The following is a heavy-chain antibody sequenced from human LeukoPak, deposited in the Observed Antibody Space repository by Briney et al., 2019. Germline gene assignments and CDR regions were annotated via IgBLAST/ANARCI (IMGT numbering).Heavy chain of an antibody. CDR1: GFTFSSYA. J-gene: IGHJ3*02. Sequence: GGSLRLSCAASGFTFSSYAMSWVRQAPGKGLEWVSAISGSGGSTYYADSVKGRFTISRDNSKNTLYLQMNSLRAEDTAVYYCAEAGLRCFDWLPHAFDIWGQGTMVTVSS. D-gene: IGHD3-9*01. V-gene: IGHV3-23*01. CDR2: ISGSGGST. CDR3: AEAGLRCFDWLPHAFDI.